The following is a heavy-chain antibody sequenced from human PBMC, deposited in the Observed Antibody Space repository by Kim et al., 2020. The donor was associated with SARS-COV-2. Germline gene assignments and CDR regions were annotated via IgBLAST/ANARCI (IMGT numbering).Heavy chain of an antibody. Sequence: GGSLRLSCTTSGFTFTGYAMSWVRQAPGKGLEWVSSIDGSDGTTYYVDSVKGRFTISRDNSKNTLYLQMNSLRDDDTAVYYCMNGGWGWIWDHWGQGTRVTVSS. J-gene: IGHJ4*02. CDR1: GFTFTGYA. V-gene: IGHV3-23*01. D-gene: IGHD2-21*01. CDR3: MNGGWGWIWDH. CDR2: IDGSDGTT.